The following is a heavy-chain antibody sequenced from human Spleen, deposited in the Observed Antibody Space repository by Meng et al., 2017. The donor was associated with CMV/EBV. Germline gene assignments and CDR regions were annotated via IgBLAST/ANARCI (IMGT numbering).Heavy chain of an antibody. CDR2: IYYSGST. J-gene: IGHJ1*01. V-gene: IGHV4-61*08. CDR3: ASFEGGPNSSSLKYFQH. CDR1: AGSITSGDYY. Sequence: SETLSLTCTVSAGSITSGDYYWSWIRQPPGKGLEWIGYIYYSGSTNYNPSLKSRVTISVDTSKNQFSLKLSSVTAADTAVYYCASFEGGPNSSSLKYFQHWGQGTLVTVSS. D-gene: IGHD6-6*01.